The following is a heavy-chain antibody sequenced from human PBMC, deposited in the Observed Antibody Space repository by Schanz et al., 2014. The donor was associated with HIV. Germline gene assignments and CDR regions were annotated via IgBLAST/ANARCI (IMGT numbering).Heavy chain of an antibody. J-gene: IGHJ4*02. CDR1: GFTVSSNY. V-gene: IGHV3-11*01. D-gene: IGHD4-17*01. CDR2: ISSSGSTI. Sequence: VQLVESGGGLIQPGGSLRLSCAASGFTVSSNYMSWIRQAPGKGLEWVSYISSSGSTIHYADSVKGRFTISRDNAKNSLYLQMNSLRAEDTAVYYCAREWATVTTLGDWGQGTLVTVSS. CDR3: AREWATVTTLGD.